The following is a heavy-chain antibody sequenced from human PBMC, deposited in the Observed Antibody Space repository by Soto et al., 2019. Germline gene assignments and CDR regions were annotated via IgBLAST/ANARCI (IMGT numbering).Heavy chain of an antibody. V-gene: IGHV4-59*08. CDR3: ARRYGYYFDY. CDR1: GGSISSYY. CDR2: IYYSGST. D-gene: IGHD4-17*01. J-gene: IGHJ4*02. Sequence: QVQLQESGPGLVKPSETLSLTCTVSGGSISSYYWSWIRQPPGKGLEWIGYIYYSGSTNYNPSLNSRVTISVNTSKNQLSLKLSSVTAADTAVYYCARRYGYYFDYWGQGTLVTVSS.